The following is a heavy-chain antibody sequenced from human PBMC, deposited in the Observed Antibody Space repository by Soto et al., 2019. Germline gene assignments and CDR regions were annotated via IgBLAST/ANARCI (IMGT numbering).Heavy chain of an antibody. J-gene: IGHJ4*02. Sequence: EVQLLESGGGLVQPGGSLRLSCAASGFTFSSYAMSWVRQAPGKGLEWVSAISGSGGSTYYADSVKGRFTISRDNSKNTLYLQMNSLRAEDTAVYYCNYYGSGTYVRLSDYWGQGTLVTVSS. CDR1: GFTFSSYA. D-gene: IGHD3-10*01. CDR3: NYYGSGTYVRLSDY. V-gene: IGHV3-23*01. CDR2: ISGSGGST.